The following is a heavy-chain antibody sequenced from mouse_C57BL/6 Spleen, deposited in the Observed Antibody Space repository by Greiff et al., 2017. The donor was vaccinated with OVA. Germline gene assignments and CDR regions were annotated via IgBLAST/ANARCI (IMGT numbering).Heavy chain of an antibody. CDR1: GYTFTSYW. D-gene: IGHD1-1*01. CDR3: ARHPRDGSSPYYAMDY. J-gene: IGHJ4*01. V-gene: IGHV1-7*01. Sequence: QVHVKQSGAELAKPGASVKLSCKASGYTFTSYWMHWVKQRPGQGLEWIGYINPSSGYTKYNQKFKDKATLTADKSSSTAYMQLSILTYEYSAVYYCARHPRDGSSPYYAMDYWGQGTSVTVSS. CDR2: INPSSGYT.